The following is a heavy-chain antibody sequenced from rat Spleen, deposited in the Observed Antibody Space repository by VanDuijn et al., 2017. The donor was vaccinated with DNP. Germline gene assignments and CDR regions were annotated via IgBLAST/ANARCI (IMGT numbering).Heavy chain of an antibody. V-gene: IGHV3-1*01. CDR3: ARLRLEWEVRAMDA. D-gene: IGHD1-1*01. CDR1: GYSITSNY. CDR2: ISYSGNT. Sequence: EVQLQESGPGLVKPSQSLSLTCSVTGYSITSNYWGWIRKFPGNKMEWIGHISYSGNTSYNPSLKSRISITRDTSKNQFFLQLNSVTTEDTATYYCARLRLEWEVRAMDAWGQGTSVTVSS. J-gene: IGHJ4*01.